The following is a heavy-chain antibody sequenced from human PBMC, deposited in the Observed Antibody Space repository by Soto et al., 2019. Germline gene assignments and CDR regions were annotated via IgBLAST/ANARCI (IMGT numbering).Heavy chain of an antibody. Sequence: GASVKVSCKVSGYTLTELSMHWVRQAPGKGLEWMGGFDPEDGETIYAQKFQGRVTMTEDTSTDTAYMELSSLRSEDTAVYYCATDLLPSYDSRGYYVRWGQGTLVTVSS. CDR1: GYTLTELS. J-gene: IGHJ4*02. CDR2: FDPEDGET. CDR3: ATDLLPSYDSRGYYVR. D-gene: IGHD3-22*01. V-gene: IGHV1-24*01.